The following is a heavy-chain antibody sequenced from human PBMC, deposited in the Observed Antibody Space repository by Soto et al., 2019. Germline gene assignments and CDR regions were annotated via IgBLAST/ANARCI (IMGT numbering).Heavy chain of an antibody. Sequence: QLQLVQSGAEVKKPGASVKVSCKASGYTFTSYDINWVRQATGQGLEWMGWMNPNSGNTGYAQKFQGRVTMTRNTSISTAYMELSSLRSEDTAVYYCARGGVFFFAAPTNPFDYWGQGTLVTVSS. CDR3: ARGGVFFFAAPTNPFDY. CDR2: MNPNSGNT. V-gene: IGHV1-8*01. J-gene: IGHJ4*02. CDR1: GYTFTSYD. D-gene: IGHD3-10*01.